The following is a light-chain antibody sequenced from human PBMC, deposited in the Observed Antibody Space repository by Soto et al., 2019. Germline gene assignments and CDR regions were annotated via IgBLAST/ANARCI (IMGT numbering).Light chain of an antibody. CDR1: SSDVGSYNL. CDR2: EVS. Sequence: QSALTQPASVSGSPGQSNTIPCTGTSSDVGSYNLVSWYQQHPGKAPKLMIYEVSKRPSGVSNRFSGSKSGNTASLTISGLQAEDEADYYCCSYAGSSTFYVFGTGTKVTVL. V-gene: IGLV2-23*02. CDR3: CSYAGSSTFYV. J-gene: IGLJ1*01.